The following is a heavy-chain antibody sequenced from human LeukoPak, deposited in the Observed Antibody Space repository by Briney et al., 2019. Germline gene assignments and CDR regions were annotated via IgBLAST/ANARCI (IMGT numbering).Heavy chain of an antibody. CDR1: GGSIRSQY. Sequence: PSETLSLTCTVSGGSIRSQYWSWIRQSPGKGLEWIGYIHYSGGTNYNPSLKSRVTISVDTSVNHFSLKLSSVTAADTAVYYCARENYGYFDPWGQGTLVTVSS. D-gene: IGHD4-17*01. CDR3: ARENYGYFDP. CDR2: IHYSGGT. V-gene: IGHV4-59*11. J-gene: IGHJ5*02.